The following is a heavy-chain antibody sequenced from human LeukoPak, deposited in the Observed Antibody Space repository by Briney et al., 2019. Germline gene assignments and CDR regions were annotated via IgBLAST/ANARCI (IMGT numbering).Heavy chain of an antibody. CDR3: AKDRGLN. Sequence: GGSLRLSCAASGFSVSDSDMSWIRQAPGKGLEWISYIIESGGSTYYADSVTGRFTISRDNAKNSLYLQMDSLRAEDTAVYYCAKDRGLNWGQGTLVTVSS. CDR2: IIESGGST. D-gene: IGHD3-10*01. J-gene: IGHJ4*02. CDR1: GFSVSDSD. V-gene: IGHV3-11*04.